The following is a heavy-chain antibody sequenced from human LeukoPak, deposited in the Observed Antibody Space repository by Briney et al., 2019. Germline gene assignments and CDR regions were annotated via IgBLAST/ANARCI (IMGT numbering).Heavy chain of an antibody. Sequence: SETLSLTCAVYGGSFSGYYWSWIRQPPGKGLEWIGEINHSGSTNYNPSLKSRVTISVDTSKNQFSLKLSSVTAADTAVYYCARGLLFDHWGQGTLVTVSS. CDR2: INHSGST. CDR1: GGSFSGYY. V-gene: IGHV4-34*01. J-gene: IGHJ5*02. CDR3: ARGLLFDH.